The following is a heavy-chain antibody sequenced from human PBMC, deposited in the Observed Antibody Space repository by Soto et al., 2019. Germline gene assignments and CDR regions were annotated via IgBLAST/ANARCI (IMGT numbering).Heavy chain of an antibody. CDR2: IYSGGST. Sequence: EVQLVESGGGLVQPGGSLRLSCAASGFTVSSNYMSWVRQAPGKGLEWVSVIYSGGSTYYADSVKGRFTISRHNPKNTLYLQMNSLRAEDTAVYYCARDRPPRAKVYSRDYYYYMDVWGKGTTVTVSS. J-gene: IGHJ6*03. CDR3: ARDRPPRAKVYSRDYYYYMDV. D-gene: IGHD2-21*01. V-gene: IGHV3-53*04. CDR1: GFTVSSNY.